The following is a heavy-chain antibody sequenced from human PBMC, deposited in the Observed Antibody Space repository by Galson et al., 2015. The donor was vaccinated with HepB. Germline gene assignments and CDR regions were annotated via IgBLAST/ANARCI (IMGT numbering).Heavy chain of an antibody. J-gene: IGHJ4*02. CDR2: IIPIFGTA. V-gene: IGHV1-69*13. Sequence: SVKVSCKASGGTFSSYAISWVRQAPGQGLEWMGGIIPIFGTANYAQKFQGRVTITADESTSTAYMELSSLRSEDTAVYYCARGGTPAMICGGDCYQTFDYWGQGTLVTVSS. D-gene: IGHD2-21*01. CDR1: GGTFSSYA. CDR3: ARGGTPAMICGGDCYQTFDY.